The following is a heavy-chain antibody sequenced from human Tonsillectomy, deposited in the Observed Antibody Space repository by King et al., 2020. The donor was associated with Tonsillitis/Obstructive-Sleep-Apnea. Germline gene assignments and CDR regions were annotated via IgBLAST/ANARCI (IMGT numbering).Heavy chain of an antibody. CDR2: ISYDGSSE. V-gene: IGHV3-30*18. D-gene: IGHD2-21*02. J-gene: IGHJ6*02. Sequence: VQLVESGGGVVQPGRSLRLSCLASGFSFSTYGMHWIRQAPGKGLEWVAVISYDGSSEYYEDSMKGRFTISRDNSQNTLFLQMNSLSAEDTAVYYCAKPNCGGDCYIGLYYGMDVWGQGNTVTVSS. CDR3: AKPNCGGDCYIGLYYGMDV. CDR1: GFSFSTYG.